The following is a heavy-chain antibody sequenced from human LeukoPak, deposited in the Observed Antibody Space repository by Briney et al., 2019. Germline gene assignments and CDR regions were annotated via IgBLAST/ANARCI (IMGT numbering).Heavy chain of an antibody. D-gene: IGHD1-26*01. CDR3: AKAFGGATSKFDY. CDR2: MNPNSGNT. Sequence: ASVKVSCKASGYTFTSYDINWVRQATGQGLEWMGWMNPNSGNTGYAQKFQGRVTMTRNTSISTAYMELSSLRAEDTAVYYCAKAFGGATSKFDYWGQGTLVTVSS. V-gene: IGHV1-8*01. J-gene: IGHJ4*02. CDR1: GYTFTSYD.